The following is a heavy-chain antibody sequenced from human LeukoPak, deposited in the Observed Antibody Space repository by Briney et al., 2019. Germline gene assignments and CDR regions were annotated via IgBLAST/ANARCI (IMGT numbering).Heavy chain of an antibody. V-gene: IGHV3-66*01. CDR2: IYSGGST. Sequence: GGSLRLSCAASGFTVSSNYMSWVRQAPGKGLEWVSVIYSGGSTYYADSVKGRFTISRDNSKNTLYLQMNSLRAEDTAVYYCASEDCSSTSCYDYYYYYYGMDVWGQGTTVTVSS. CDR3: ASEDCSSTSCYDYYYYYYGMDV. D-gene: IGHD2-2*01. CDR1: GFTVSSNY. J-gene: IGHJ6*02.